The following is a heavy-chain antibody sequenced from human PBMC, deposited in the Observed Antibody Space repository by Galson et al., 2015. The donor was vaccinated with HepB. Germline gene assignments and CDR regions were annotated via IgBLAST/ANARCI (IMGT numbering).Heavy chain of an antibody. V-gene: IGHV3-30*04. Sequence: SLRLSCAASGFTFSSYAMHWVRQAPGKGLEWVAVISYDGSNKYYADSVKGRFTISRDNSKNTLYLQMNSLRAEDTAVYYCARESVLSEYFDYWGQGTLVTVSS. CDR1: GFTFSSYA. CDR2: ISYDGSNK. J-gene: IGHJ4*02. D-gene: IGHD2/OR15-2a*01. CDR3: ARESVLSEYFDY.